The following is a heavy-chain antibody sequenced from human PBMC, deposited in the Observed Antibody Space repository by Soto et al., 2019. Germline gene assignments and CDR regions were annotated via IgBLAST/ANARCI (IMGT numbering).Heavy chain of an antibody. CDR1: GGSISSISYY. Sequence: SETMSLTCTVAGGSISSISYYWGWIRQPPGKGLEWIGSIYYSGSTYYNPSLKSRVTISVDTSKNQFSLKLSSVTAADTAVYYCARHADSYDFWRGYSALGYYYYGMDVWGQGTTVTVSS. D-gene: IGHD3-3*01. CDR3: ARHADSYDFWRGYSALGYYYYGMDV. CDR2: IYYSGST. V-gene: IGHV4-39*01. J-gene: IGHJ6*02.